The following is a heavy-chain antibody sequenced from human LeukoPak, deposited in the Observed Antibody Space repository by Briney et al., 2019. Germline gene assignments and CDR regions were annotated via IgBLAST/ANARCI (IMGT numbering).Heavy chain of an antibody. CDR2: INHSGST. D-gene: IGHD2-15*01. V-gene: IGHV4-39*07. CDR1: GDSINYSSYY. J-gene: IGHJ6*02. Sequence: SETLSLTCTVSGDSINYSSYYWSWIRQPPGKGLEWIGEINHSGSTNYNPSLKSRVTISVDTSKNQFSLKLSSVTAADTAVYYCARISRVVVAATTRGPIGYYYGMDVWGQGTTVTVSS. CDR3: ARISRVVVAATTRGPIGYYYGMDV.